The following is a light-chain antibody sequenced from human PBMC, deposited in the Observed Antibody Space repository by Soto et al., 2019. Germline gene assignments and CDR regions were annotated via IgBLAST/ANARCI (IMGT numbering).Light chain of an antibody. CDR2: EVS. Sequence: QSALTRPPSASGSPGQSVTISCTGTSSDVGGYNYVSWYQHHPGKAPKVMIYEVSKRPSGVPDRFSGSKSGNTASLTVSGLQAEDEADYYCSSYAGSNIYVFGTGTKLTVL. CDR3: SSYAGSNIYV. J-gene: IGLJ1*01. V-gene: IGLV2-8*01. CDR1: SSDVGGYNY.